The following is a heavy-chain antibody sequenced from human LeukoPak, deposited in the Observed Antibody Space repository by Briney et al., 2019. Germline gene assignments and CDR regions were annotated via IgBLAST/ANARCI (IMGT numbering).Heavy chain of an antibody. CDR1: GFTFSNYG. J-gene: IGHJ6*02. D-gene: IGHD5-18*01. CDR2: ISYDGSNK. V-gene: IGHV3-30*18. CDR3: AKDLDTAMVTAYYYGMDV. Sequence: GGSLRLSCAASGFTFSNYGMHWVRQAPGKGLERVAVISYDGSNKDCADSVKGRFTVSRDNSKNTLYLQMNSLRTEDMAVYYCAKDLDTAMVTAYYYGMDVWGQGTTVTVSS.